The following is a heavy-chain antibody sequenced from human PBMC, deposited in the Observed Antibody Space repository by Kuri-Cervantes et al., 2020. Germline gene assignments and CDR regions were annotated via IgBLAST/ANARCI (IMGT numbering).Heavy chain of an antibody. Sequence: GGSLRLSCAASGFTVSSNYMSWVRQAPGKRLEWVSVIYSGGSTYYADSVKGRLTISRDNSKNTLYLQMNSLRAEDTAVYYCARGRREYYYDSSGYYFDYWGQGTLVTVSS. V-gene: IGHV3-66*02. D-gene: IGHD3-22*01. CDR3: ARGRREYYYDSSGYYFDY. CDR1: GFTVSSNY. J-gene: IGHJ4*02. CDR2: IYSGGST.